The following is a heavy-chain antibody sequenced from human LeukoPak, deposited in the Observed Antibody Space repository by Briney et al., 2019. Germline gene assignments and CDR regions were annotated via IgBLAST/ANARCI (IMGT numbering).Heavy chain of an antibody. CDR3: AKDNGSSPDH. CDR1: GFTFSSYA. V-gene: IGHV3-30*02. CDR2: IRYDGSNK. D-gene: IGHD6-13*01. Sequence: GGTLRLSCAASGFTFSSYAMSWVRQAPGKGLEWVAFIRYDGSNKYYADSVKGRFTISRDNSKNTLYLQMNSLRAEDTAVYYCAKDNGSSPDHWGQGTLVTVSS. J-gene: IGHJ4*02.